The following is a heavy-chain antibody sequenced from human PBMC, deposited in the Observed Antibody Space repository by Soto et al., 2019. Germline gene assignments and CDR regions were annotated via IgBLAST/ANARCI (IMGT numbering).Heavy chain of an antibody. CDR3: ARGGYDSSPWDAFDI. V-gene: IGHV1-2*04. CDR1: GYTFTGYY. D-gene: IGHD3-22*01. J-gene: IGHJ3*02. Sequence: GASVKVSCKASGYTFTGYYMHWVRQAPGQGLEWMGWINPNSGGTNYAQKFQGWVTMTRDTSISTAYMELSRLRSDDTAVYYCARGGYDSSPWDAFDIWGQGTMVT. CDR2: INPNSGGT.